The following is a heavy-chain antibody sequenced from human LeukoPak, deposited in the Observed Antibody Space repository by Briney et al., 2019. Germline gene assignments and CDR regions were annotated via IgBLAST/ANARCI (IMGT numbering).Heavy chain of an antibody. V-gene: IGHV1-2*02. CDR2: INPNSGGT. CDR1: GYTFTGYY. J-gene: IGHJ4*02. CDR3: ARDRWSNSGDGGY. Sequence: GASVKVSCKASGYTFTGYYMHWERQAPGQGLEWMGWINPNSGGTKYTQKFQGRVTMTRDTSISTAYMELSRLRSDDTAVYYCARDRWSNSGDGGYWGQGTLVTVSS. D-gene: IGHD1-26*01.